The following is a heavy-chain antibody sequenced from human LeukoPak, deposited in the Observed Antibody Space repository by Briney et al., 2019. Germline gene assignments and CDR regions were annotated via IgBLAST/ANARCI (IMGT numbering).Heavy chain of an antibody. V-gene: IGHV3-7*03. Sequence: GGSLRLSCAASGFTFSRYWMAWVRQAPGKGLEWVANIKEDGSKKNYVDSVKGRFTISRDNAKNSLYLQMNSLRAEDTAVYYCARDRGYYYDSSGYLLEANFDYWGQGTLVTVSS. CDR3: ARDRGYYYDSSGYLLEANFDY. CDR2: IKEDGSKK. D-gene: IGHD3-22*01. CDR1: GFTFSRYW. J-gene: IGHJ4*02.